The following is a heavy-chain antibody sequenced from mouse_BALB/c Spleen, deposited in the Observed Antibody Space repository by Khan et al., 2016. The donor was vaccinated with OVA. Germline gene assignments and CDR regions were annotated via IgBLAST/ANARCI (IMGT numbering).Heavy chain of an antibody. CDR1: GYTFTDYV. J-gene: IGHJ3*01. CDR2: IYPGSDST. V-gene: IGHV1-77*01. Sequence: QVQLKQSGPELVKPGASVKMSCKASGYTFTDYVMNWVKQSNGQGLEWIGQIYPGSDSTYYHEKFKGKATLTADQSSSTAYMQISNLTSEDSAVYFCARAGWDVFAYWGQGTLVTVSA. D-gene: IGHD4-1*01. CDR3: ARAGWDVFAY.